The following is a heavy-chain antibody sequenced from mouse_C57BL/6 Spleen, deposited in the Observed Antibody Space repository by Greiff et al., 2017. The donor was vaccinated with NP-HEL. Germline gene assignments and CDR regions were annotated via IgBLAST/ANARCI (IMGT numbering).Heavy chain of an antibody. V-gene: IGHV1-69*01. Sequence: QVQLQQPGAELVMPGASVKLSCKASGYTFTSYWMHWVKQRPGQGLEWIGEIDPSDSYINYNQKFKGKYTLTVDKSSSTAYMQLSSLTSEDSAVYYCARATTVVAAYAMDYWGQGTSVTVSS. D-gene: IGHD1-1*01. J-gene: IGHJ4*01. CDR1: GYTFTSYW. CDR3: ARATTVVAAYAMDY. CDR2: IDPSDSYI.